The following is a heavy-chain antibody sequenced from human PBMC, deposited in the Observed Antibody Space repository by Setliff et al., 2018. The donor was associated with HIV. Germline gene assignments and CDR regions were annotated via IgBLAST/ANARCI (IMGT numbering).Heavy chain of an antibody. CDR3: ARHANTVTTVFVDYFDY. CDR2: IYQTGVT. V-gene: IGHV4-38-2*01. CDR1: GYSISSGYY. D-gene: IGHD4-17*01. Sequence: LSLTCAVSGYSISSGYYWGWIRQPPGKGLEWIGSIYQTGVTYYNPSLKSRVTISVDTSKNQFSLNLSSVTAADTAIYYCARHANTVTTVFVDYFDYWGQGTLVTVPQ. J-gene: IGHJ4*02.